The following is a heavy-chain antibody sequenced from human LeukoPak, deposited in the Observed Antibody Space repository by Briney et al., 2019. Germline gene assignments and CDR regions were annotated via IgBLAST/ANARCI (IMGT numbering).Heavy chain of an antibody. D-gene: IGHD2/OR15-2a*01. CDR2: ISSSSSYI. CDR1: GFTFSSYS. Sequence: PGGSLRLSCAASGFTFSSYSMNWVRQAPGKGLEWVSSISSSSSYIYYADSVKGRFTISRDNSKNTLYLQMNTLRAEDTAVYFCASDRNSNNWFYYWGQGTLVTVSS. V-gene: IGHV3-21*04. CDR3: ASDRNSNNWFYY. J-gene: IGHJ4*02.